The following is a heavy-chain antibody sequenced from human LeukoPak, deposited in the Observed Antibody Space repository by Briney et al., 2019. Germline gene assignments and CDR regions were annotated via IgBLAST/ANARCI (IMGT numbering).Heavy chain of an antibody. V-gene: IGHV3-30*02. Sequence: GGSLRLSCAASGFTFSSYGMHWVRQAPGKGLEWVAFIRYDGSNKYYADSVKGRFTISRDNSKNTLYLQMNSLRAEDTALYYCARDRQQWLYRGPYYMDVWGKGTTVTVSS. CDR3: ARDRQQWLYRGPYYMDV. D-gene: IGHD6-19*01. CDR2: IRYDGSNK. J-gene: IGHJ6*03. CDR1: GFTFSSYG.